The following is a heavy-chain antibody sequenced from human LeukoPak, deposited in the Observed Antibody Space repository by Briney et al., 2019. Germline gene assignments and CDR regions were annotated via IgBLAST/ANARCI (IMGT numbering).Heavy chain of an antibody. D-gene: IGHD4-11*01. Sequence: GGSLRLSCTASGFTFSDYYMSWVRQSPGKGLEWVSYISRRGTYIYYADSVKGRFTISRDDARNSLDLQMNSLRAEDTAAYYCARSLSLTTLDYFDYWGQGTLVTVSS. CDR1: GFTFSDYY. V-gene: IGHV3-11*04. J-gene: IGHJ4*02. CDR3: ARSLSLTTLDYFDY. CDR2: ISRRGTYI.